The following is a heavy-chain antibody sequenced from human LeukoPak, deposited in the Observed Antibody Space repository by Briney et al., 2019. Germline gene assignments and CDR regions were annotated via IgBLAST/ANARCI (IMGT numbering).Heavy chain of an antibody. Sequence: ASVKVTCKASGYTFITSGITWVRQAPGHGLKWMGWISPFNGKTRFAEEFQDRLTMTTDTPTRTAYMVLRSLRSDDTAVYYCARDEYLGGNDAFDIWGQGTMVTVSS. D-gene: IGHD2-15*01. CDR1: GYTFITSG. CDR2: ISPFNGKT. J-gene: IGHJ3*02. CDR3: ARDEYLGGNDAFDI. V-gene: IGHV1-18*01.